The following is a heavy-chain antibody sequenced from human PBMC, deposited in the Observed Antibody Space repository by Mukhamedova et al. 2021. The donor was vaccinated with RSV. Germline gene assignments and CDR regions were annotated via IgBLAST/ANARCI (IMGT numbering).Heavy chain of an antibody. D-gene: IGHD3-10*01. J-gene: IGHJ4*02. CDR3: ARGGFGPDGARVIDY. Sequence: EWIGYIYYSGSTNYNPSLKSRVTISVDTSKNQFSLKLSSVTAADTAVYYCARGGFGPDGARVIDYWGQGTLVTVSS. V-gene: IGHV4-59*08. CDR2: IYYSGST.